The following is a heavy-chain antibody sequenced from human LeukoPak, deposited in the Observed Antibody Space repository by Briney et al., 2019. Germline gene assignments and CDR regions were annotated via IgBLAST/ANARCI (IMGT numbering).Heavy chain of an antibody. J-gene: IGHJ4*02. V-gene: IGHV4-39*01. CDR3: ARLSSVLLWFGEPNYFDY. Sequence: PSETLSLTCTVSGGSISGSTYYWGWIRQTPGKGLEWIGSIYYSGSTYYNPSLKSRVTISVDTSKNQFSLKLSSVTAADTAVYYCARLSSVLLWFGEPNYFDYWGQGTLVTVSS. CDR2: IYYSGST. CDR1: GGSISGSTYY. D-gene: IGHD3-10*01.